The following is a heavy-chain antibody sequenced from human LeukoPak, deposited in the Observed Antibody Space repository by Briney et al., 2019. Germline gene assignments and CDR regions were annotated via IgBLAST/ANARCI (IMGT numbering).Heavy chain of an antibody. Sequence: QTGGSLRLSCAAAGFTFSSYAMSWVRQAPGKGLEWVSAISGSGGSTYYADSVKGRFTISRDNSKNTLYLQMNSLRAEDTAVYYCAKCYVKVCYGDYNAFDIWGQGTMVTVSS. V-gene: IGHV3-23*01. CDR2: ISGSGGST. CDR1: GFTFSSYA. D-gene: IGHD4-17*01. CDR3: AKCYVKVCYGDYNAFDI. J-gene: IGHJ3*02.